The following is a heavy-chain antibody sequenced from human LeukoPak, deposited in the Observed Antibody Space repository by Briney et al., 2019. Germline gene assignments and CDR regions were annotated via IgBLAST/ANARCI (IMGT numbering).Heavy chain of an antibody. CDR1: GFTFGDYA. J-gene: IGHJ4*02. Sequence: GGSLRLSCTASGFTFGDYAMSWFRQAPGKGLEWVSSISSSSSYIYYADSVKGRFTISRDNAKNSLYLQMNSLRAEDTAVYYCARVTYGSGTYGAFDYWGQGTLVTVSS. CDR3: ARVTYGSGTYGAFDY. D-gene: IGHD3-10*01. V-gene: IGHV3-21*04. CDR2: ISSSSSYI.